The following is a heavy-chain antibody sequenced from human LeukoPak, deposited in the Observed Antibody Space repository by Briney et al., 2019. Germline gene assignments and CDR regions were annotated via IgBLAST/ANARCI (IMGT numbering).Heavy chain of an antibody. D-gene: IGHD6-13*01. V-gene: IGHV4-59*01. CDR2: IYYTGST. CDR1: GGSISSYY. Sequence: PSETLSLTCTVSGGSISSYYWSWIRQPPGKGLEWIGYIYYTGSTNYNPSLKSRVTMSVDTSKNQFSLNLKSVTPEDTAVYYCARNLIPEQLVMNFWGQGTLVTVSS. J-gene: IGHJ4*02. CDR3: ARNLIPEQLVMNF.